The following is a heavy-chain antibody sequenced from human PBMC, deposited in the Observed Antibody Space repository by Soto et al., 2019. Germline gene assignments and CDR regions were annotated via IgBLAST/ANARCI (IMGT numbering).Heavy chain of an antibody. Sequence: QVQLVQSGAEVKKPGSSVKVSCKASGGTFSSYTISWVRQAPGQGLEWMGRIIPILGIANYAQKFQGRVTITADKSTSTAYMELSSLRSEDTAVYYCARDHIAVAGNFDYWGQGTLVTVSS. V-gene: IGHV1-69*08. CDR1: GGTFSSYT. J-gene: IGHJ4*02. CDR3: ARDHIAVAGNFDY. CDR2: IIPILGIA. D-gene: IGHD6-19*01.